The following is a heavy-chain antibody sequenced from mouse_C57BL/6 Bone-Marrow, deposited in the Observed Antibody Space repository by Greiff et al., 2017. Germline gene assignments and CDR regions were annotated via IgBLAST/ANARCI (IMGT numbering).Heavy chain of an antibody. Sequence: EVKLVESGGGLVKPGGSLKLSCAASGFTFSDYGMHWVRQAPEKGLEWVAYISSGSSTIYYADTVKGRFTISRDNAKNTLFLQRTSLRSEDTAMYYCARAAYDGYLYWYFDVWGTGTTVTVSS. V-gene: IGHV5-17*01. J-gene: IGHJ1*03. CDR2: ISSGSSTI. CDR3: ARAAYDGYLYWYFDV. CDR1: GFTFSDYG. D-gene: IGHD2-3*01.